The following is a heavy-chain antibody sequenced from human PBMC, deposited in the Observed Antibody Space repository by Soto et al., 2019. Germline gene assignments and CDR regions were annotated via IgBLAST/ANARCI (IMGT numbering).Heavy chain of an antibody. V-gene: IGHV1-18*01. CDR2: ISAYNGNT. Sequence: QVQLVQSGAEVKKPGASVKVSGKASGYTFTSYGISWVRQAPGQGLEWMGWISAYNGNTNYAQNLQGRVTMTTDTSTSTDDMERQSLRSDDTAVYYCAGDGERSGRYVNYYYYYGVDVWGQGTTVPVSS. CDR3: AGDGERSGRYVNYYYYYGVDV. D-gene: IGHD3-3*01. J-gene: IGHJ6*02. CDR1: GYTFTSYG.